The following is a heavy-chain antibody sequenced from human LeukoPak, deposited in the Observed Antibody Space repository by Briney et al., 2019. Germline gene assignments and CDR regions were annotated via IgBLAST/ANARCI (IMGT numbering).Heavy chain of an antibody. CDR1: GGTFSSYA. J-gene: IGHJ4*02. CDR2: IIPIFGTA. CDR3: ARGGHYDSSGYYLNYFDY. D-gene: IGHD3-22*01. Sequence: SVKVSCKASGGTFSSYAISWVRQAPGQGLEWMGGIIPIFGTANYAQKFQGRVTITADESTSTAYMGLSSLRSEDTAVYYCARGGHYDSSGYYLNYFDYWGQGTLVTVSS. V-gene: IGHV1-69*13.